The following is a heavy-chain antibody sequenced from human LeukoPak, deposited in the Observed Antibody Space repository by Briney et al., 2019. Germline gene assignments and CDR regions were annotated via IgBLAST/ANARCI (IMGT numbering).Heavy chain of an antibody. CDR3: ATSPRHSSSWYYFDY. CDR1: GYTFTSYG. D-gene: IGHD6-13*01. Sequence: ASVKVSCKASGYTFTSYGISWVRQAPGHGLEWMGWISAYNGNTNYAQKFQGRVTMTEDTSTDTAYMELSSLRSEDTAVYYCATSPRHSSSWYYFDYWGQGTLVTVSS. J-gene: IGHJ4*02. CDR2: ISAYNGNT. V-gene: IGHV1-18*01.